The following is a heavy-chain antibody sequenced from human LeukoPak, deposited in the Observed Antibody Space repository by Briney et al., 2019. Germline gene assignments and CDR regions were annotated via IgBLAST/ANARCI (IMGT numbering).Heavy chain of an antibody. J-gene: IGHJ6*03. CDR2: INPNSGGT. CDR1: GYTFSIYG. V-gene: IGHV1-2*02. D-gene: IGHD6-13*01. Sequence: ASMRVSCKASGYTFSIYGFSWVRQAPGQGLEWMGWINPNSGGTNYAQKFQGRVTMTRDTSISTAYMELSRLRSDDTAVYYCAREQQLAYYYYMDVWGKGTTVTISS. CDR3: AREQQLAYYYYMDV.